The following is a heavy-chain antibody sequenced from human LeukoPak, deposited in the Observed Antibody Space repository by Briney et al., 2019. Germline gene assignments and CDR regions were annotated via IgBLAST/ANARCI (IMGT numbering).Heavy chain of an antibody. D-gene: IGHD3-16*01. J-gene: IGHJ4*02. V-gene: IGHV1-18*01. CDR3: ARDPGDYVWGI. CDR1: GYTFTIYG. CDR2: ISAYNGNT. Sequence: ASVKVSFKASGYTFTIYGISWVRQAPGQGGERMGWISAYNGNTNYAQKLQGRVTITTDTSTSTAYMELRSLRSDDTAVYYCARDPGDYVWGIWGQGTLVTVSS.